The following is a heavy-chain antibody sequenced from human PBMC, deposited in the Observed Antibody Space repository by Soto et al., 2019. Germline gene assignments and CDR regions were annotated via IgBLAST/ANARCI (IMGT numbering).Heavy chain of an antibody. CDR3: ARDRVESGYPEYFQH. D-gene: IGHD3-22*01. CDR1: GFTFSSYS. CDR2: ISSSSSTI. J-gene: IGHJ1*01. Sequence: GGSLRLSCAASGFTFSSYSMNWVRRAPGKGLEWVSYISSSSSTIYYADSVKGRFTISRDNAKNSLYLQMNSLRAEDTAVYYCARDRVESGYPEYFQHWGQGTLDTGSS. V-gene: IGHV3-48*01.